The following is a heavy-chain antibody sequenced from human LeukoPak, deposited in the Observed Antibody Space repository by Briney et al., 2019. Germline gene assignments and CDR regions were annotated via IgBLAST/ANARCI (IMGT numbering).Heavy chain of an antibody. V-gene: IGHV1-46*01. CDR3: ASRSGYCSSTSCGGAFDI. CDR1: GYTFTTYY. CDR2: INPSGGST. J-gene: IGHJ3*02. Sequence: ASVKVSCKASGYTFTTYYLHWVRQAPGQGLEWMGLINPSGGSTSYAQKFQGRVTMTRDTSTSTVYMELSSLRSEDTAVYYCASRSGYCSSTSCGGAFDIWGQGTMVTVSS. D-gene: IGHD2-2*01.